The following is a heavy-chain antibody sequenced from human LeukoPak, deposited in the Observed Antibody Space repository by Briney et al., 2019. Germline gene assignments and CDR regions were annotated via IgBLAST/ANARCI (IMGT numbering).Heavy chain of an antibody. Sequence: PGGSLRLSCAASGFTFSSYSMNWVRQAPGKGLEWVSSISSSSSYIYYADSVKGRFAISRDDAENSLYLQMNSLRAEDTAVYYCARDTPPYYDFWSGYYNYYYYYMDVWGKGTTVTVSS. CDR2: ISSSSSYI. D-gene: IGHD3-3*01. V-gene: IGHV3-21*01. CDR3: ARDTPPYYDFWSGYYNYYYYYMDV. J-gene: IGHJ6*03. CDR1: GFTFSSYS.